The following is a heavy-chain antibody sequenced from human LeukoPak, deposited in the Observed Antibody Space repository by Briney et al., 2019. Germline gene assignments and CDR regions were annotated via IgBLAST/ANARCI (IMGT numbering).Heavy chain of an antibody. V-gene: IGHV1-46*01. CDR2: INPSGGST. CDR3: AREDSGSYSHNWFDP. Sequence: ASVKVSCKASGYTFTSYYMQWVRQAPGQGLEWMGIINPSGGSTSYAQKFQGRVTMTRDMSTSTVYMELSSLRSEDRAVYYCAREDSGSYSHNWFDPWGQGTLVTVSS. D-gene: IGHD1-26*01. J-gene: IGHJ5*02. CDR1: GYTFTSYY.